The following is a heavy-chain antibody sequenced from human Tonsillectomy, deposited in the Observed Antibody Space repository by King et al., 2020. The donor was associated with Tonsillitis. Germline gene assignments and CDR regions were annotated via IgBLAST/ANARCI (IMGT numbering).Heavy chain of an antibody. J-gene: IGHJ6*03. CDR2: IYYSGST. D-gene: IGHD4/OR15-4a*01. V-gene: IGHV4-59*01. Sequence: LQESGPGLVKPSETLSLTCTVSGGSISSDYWSWIRQPPGKGLEWIGYIYYSGSTNYNESLKSRVTISVDTSKNQFSLKLSSVTAADTAVYYCARVSMTITSGYYYYYMDVWGKGTTVTVSS. CDR3: ARVSMTITSGYYYYYMDV. CDR1: GGSISSDY.